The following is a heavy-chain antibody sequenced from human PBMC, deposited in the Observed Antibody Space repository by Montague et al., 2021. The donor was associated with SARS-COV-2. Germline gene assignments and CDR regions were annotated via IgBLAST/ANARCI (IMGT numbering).Heavy chain of an antibody. CDR1: GGSISSGCYY. D-gene: IGHD3-22*01. J-gene: IGHJ3*02. V-gene: IGHV4-31*03. Sequence: TLSLTCTVSGGSISSGCYYWSWIRQHPGKGLEWIGYIYHTGSTHYXPSLKSRVTISKETSKNHFSLNLNSVTAAASAVYYCARDSRYYDSSGYCYDAFDNWGQGTKVTVSS. CDR3: ARDSRYYDSSGYCYDAFDN. CDR2: IYHTGST.